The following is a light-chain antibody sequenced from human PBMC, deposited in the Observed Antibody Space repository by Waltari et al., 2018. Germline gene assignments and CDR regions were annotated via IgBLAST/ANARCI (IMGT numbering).Light chain of an antibody. V-gene: IGKV4-1*01. Sequence: DIVMTQSPDSLAVSLGERATINCKSSQSVLYSSNNKNYLAWYQQKPGQPPKLLIYWAYPRESGVPDRFSGSGSGTDFTLTISSLQAEDVAVYYCQEYYGTPPDTFGQGTKLEIK. CDR2: WAY. J-gene: IGKJ2*01. CDR1: QSVLYSSNNKNY. CDR3: QEYYGTPPDT.